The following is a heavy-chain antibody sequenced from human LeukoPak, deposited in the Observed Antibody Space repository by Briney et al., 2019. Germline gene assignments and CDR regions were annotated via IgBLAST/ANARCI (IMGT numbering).Heavy chain of an antibody. CDR2: ISWNSGSI. D-gene: IGHD6-19*01. Sequence: GGSLRLSCAASGFTFDDYAMHWVRQAPGKGLEWVSGISWNSGSIGYADSVKGRFTISRDNAKNSLYLQMNSLRAEDTALYYCAKDHRSSGSSYGAFDIWGQGTMVTVSS. CDR3: AKDHRSSGSSYGAFDI. V-gene: IGHV3-9*01. CDR1: GFTFDDYA. J-gene: IGHJ3*02.